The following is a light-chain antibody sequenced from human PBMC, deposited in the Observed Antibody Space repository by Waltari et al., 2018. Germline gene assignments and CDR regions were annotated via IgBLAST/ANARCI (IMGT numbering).Light chain of an antibody. V-gene: IGKV3-11*01. CDR1: QDVNAY. J-gene: IGKJ4*01. CDR3: QQRYA. Sequence: EIVLTQSPATLSLSQGQRAALSCKASQDVNAYIAGYQQKPGQHPRLLIYDASKRATGIPDRFSGSGSGTDFTLTISTLEPEDFGVYYCQQRYAFGGGTKVEI. CDR2: DAS.